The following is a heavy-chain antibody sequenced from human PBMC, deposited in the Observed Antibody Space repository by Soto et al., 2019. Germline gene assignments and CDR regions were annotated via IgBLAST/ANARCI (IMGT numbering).Heavy chain of an antibody. Sequence: PGGSLRLSCAASGFTFSGYAMTWVRQAPGKGLEWVSGISGSGANIYYADSVKGRFTISRDNSKNTLYLQMNSLRAEDTAVYSCARRTSYGSGSYMYYYYGLDVRGQGTTVTVSS. CDR2: ISGSGANI. D-gene: IGHD3-10*01. CDR3: ARRTSYGSGSYMYYYYGLDV. CDR1: GFTFSGYA. J-gene: IGHJ6*02. V-gene: IGHV3-23*01.